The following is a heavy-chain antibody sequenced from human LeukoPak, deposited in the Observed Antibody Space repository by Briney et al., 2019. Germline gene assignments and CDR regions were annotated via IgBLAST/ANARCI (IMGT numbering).Heavy chain of an antibody. V-gene: IGHV4-39*01. CDR1: GGSISSSSYY. D-gene: IGHD5-18*01. J-gene: IGHJ5*02. CDR2: LYDSGST. Sequence: SETLSLTCTVSGGSISSSSYYWDWIRQPPGKGLEWIGNLYDSGSTHYNPSLRSRVTISADTSKNQFSVKLTSVTAADTAVYYCVRVGYAYGPVGNWFDPWGQGVLVTVSS. CDR3: VRVGYAYGPVGNWFDP.